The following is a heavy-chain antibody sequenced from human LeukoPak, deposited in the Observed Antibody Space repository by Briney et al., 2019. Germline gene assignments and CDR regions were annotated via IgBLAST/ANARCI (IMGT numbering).Heavy chain of an antibody. Sequence: SVTVSYKSSGGSFNKYVVSWVGQAPGQGLEWMGRINPFYDMTDYAPDFQGRFTTTADKSTSTVYMELSSLRPEDTAVYYCARDGDLRTGYYIIDFWGQGSLVTVSS. J-gene: IGHJ4*02. CDR2: INPFYDMT. CDR3: ARDGDLRTGYYIIDF. D-gene: IGHD3/OR15-3a*01. CDR1: GGSFNKYV. V-gene: IGHV1-69*10.